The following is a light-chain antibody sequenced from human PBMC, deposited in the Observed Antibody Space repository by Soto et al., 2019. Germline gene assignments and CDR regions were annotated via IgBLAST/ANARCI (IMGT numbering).Light chain of an antibody. Sequence: DIQMTQSPSTLSASEGDRVTITCRASQSISSWSAWYQQKPGKAPKVLISKASTLESGVPARFSGSGSGTEFTLTISSLQPDDVATYYCQLYNSYLWRFGQGTKVDIK. CDR2: KAS. J-gene: IGKJ1*01. V-gene: IGKV1-5*03. CDR3: QLYNSYLWR. CDR1: QSISSW.